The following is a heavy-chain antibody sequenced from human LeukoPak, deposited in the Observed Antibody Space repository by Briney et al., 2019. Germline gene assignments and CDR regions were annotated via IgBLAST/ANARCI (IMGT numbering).Heavy chain of an antibody. CDR3: ATDRGRYDTSTWRFNY. D-gene: IGHD3-9*01. V-gene: IGHV3-15*01. Sequence: PGGSLRLSCAASGFTFSNAWMSWVRQAPGKGLEWVGRIKSKSDGETTDYAAPVKGRFTISRDDSKNTLYLQMNSLKTDDTAVYYCATDRGRYDTSTWRFNYWGQGALVTVSS. J-gene: IGHJ4*02. CDR2: IKSKSDGETT. CDR1: GFTFSNAW.